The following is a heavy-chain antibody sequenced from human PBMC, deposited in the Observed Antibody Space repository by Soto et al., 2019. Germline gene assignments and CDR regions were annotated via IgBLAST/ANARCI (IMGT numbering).Heavy chain of an antibody. Sequence: SETLSLTCTVSGGSISSSSYYWGWIRQPPGKGLEWIGSICYSGSTYYNPSLKSRVTISVDTSKNQFSLKLSSVTAADTAVYYCARQLRSDSSGYYYSDFGYWGQGTLVTVSS. CDR2: ICYSGST. CDR1: GGSISSSSYY. D-gene: IGHD3-22*01. CDR3: ARQLRSDSSGYYYSDFGY. J-gene: IGHJ4*02. V-gene: IGHV4-39*01.